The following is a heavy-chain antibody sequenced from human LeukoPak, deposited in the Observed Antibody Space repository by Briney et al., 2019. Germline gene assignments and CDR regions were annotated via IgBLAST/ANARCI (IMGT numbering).Heavy chain of an antibody. V-gene: IGHV3-7*01. J-gene: IGHJ6*03. D-gene: IGHD3-10*01. CDR2: IKQDGSEK. CDR1: GFTFSSYW. Sequence: GGSLRLTCAASGFTFSSYWMSWVRQAPGKGLEWVANIKQDGSEKYYVDSVKGRFTISRDNAKNSLYLQMNSLRAEDTAVYYCARGDPWFGESYYYYMDVWGKGTTVTVSS. CDR3: ARGDPWFGESYYYYMDV.